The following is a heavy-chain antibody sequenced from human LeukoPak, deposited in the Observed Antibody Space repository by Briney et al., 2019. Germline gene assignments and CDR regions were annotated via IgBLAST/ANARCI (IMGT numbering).Heavy chain of an antibody. D-gene: IGHD3-10*01. V-gene: IGHV4-59*08. J-gene: IGHJ6*02. CDR2: IYYSGST. CDR1: GGSINSYY. Sequence: KPSETLSLTCTVSGGSINSYYWSWIRQPPGKGLEGIGYIYYSGSTDYNPSLKSRLTISVDTSKSQFSMMLSSVTAADTAVYYCARQYYYGSGTLDVWGQGTTVTVSS. CDR3: ARQYYYGSGTLDV.